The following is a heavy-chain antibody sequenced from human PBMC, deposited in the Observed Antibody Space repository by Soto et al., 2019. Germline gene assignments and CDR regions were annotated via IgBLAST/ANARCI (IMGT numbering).Heavy chain of an antibody. J-gene: IGHJ4*02. D-gene: IGHD2-8*02. CDR1: GYSFTCYY. CDR2: INPDSGAT. CDR3: ARRDYGTGGYPVPYFDY. V-gene: IGHV1-2*02. Sequence: GSVKVACKASGYSFTCYYIHWVRQAPGQGLEWMGWINPDSGATNYAQNFQGRVTLTSDTSISTASMDLTSLTSEDTAVYNCARRDYGTGGYPVPYFDYWGQGTLDTVSS.